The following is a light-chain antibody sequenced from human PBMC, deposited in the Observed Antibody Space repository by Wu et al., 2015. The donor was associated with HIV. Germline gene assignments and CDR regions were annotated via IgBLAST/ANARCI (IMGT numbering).Light chain of an antibody. Sequence: EIVLTQSPGTLSLSPGERATLSCRASRSVRSNYLAWYQQKPGQAPRLLIYGASSRATGIPDRFSGSGSGTGFTLTISRLEPEDFAVYYCQQYGSSPLTFGQGTKVEIK. CDR3: QQYGSSPLT. CDR1: RSVRSNY. J-gene: IGKJ1*01. CDR2: GAS. V-gene: IGKV3-20*01.